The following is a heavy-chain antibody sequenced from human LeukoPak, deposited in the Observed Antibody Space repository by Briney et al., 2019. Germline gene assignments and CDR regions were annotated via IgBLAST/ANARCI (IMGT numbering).Heavy chain of an antibody. Sequence: SETLSLTCTVSGGSISSYYWSWIRQPAGKGLEWIGRIYTSGSTNYNPSLKSRVTMSVDTSKNQFSLKLSSVTAADTAVYYCARGPYSSGWRTVDAFDIWGQGTMVTVSS. CDR3: ARGPYSSGWRTVDAFDI. V-gene: IGHV4-4*07. CDR1: GGSISSYY. D-gene: IGHD6-19*01. J-gene: IGHJ3*02. CDR2: IYTSGST.